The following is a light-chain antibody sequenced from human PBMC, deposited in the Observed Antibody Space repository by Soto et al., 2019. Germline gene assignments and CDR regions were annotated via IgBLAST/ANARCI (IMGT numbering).Light chain of an antibody. CDR1: SSNIGAGYD. Sequence: QSVLTQPPSVSGAPGQRVTISCTGSSSNIGAGYDVHWYQQLPGTAPKLPIYGNSNRPSGVPDRFSGSKSGTSASLAITGLQAEDEADYYCQSYDSSLSGVVFVGGTKLAVL. J-gene: IGLJ2*01. V-gene: IGLV1-40*01. CDR2: GNS. CDR3: QSYDSSLSGVV.